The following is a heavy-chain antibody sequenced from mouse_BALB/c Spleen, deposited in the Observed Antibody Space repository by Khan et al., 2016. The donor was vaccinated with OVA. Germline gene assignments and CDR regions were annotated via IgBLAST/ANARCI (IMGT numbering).Heavy chain of an antibody. CDR3: ARVYGGDFDY. CDR2: ISYSGNT. J-gene: IGHJ2*01. Sequence: VQLKESGPGLVKPSQSLSLTCTVTGYSITSDYAWNWIRQFPGNKLEWMGFISYSGNTNYNPSLKSRISITRDTTKNQFFLPLNSVTIEDTATYYCARVYGGDFDYWGQGTTLTVSS. V-gene: IGHV3-2*02. CDR1: GYSITSDYA. D-gene: IGHD1-1*01.